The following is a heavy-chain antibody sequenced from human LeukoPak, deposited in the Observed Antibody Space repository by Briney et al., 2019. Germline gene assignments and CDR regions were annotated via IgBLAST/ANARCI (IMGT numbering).Heavy chain of an antibody. CDR2: IYTSGST. J-gene: IGHJ6*03. CDR3: ARDYGENYYYYYMDV. D-gene: IGHD4-17*01. CDR1: GGSISSYY. V-gene: IGHV4-4*07. Sequence: SETLSLTCTVSGGSISSYYWSWLRQPAGKGLEWIGRIYTSGSTNYNPSLKSRVTMSVDTSKNQFSLKLSSVTAADTAVYYCARDYGENYYYYYMDVWGKGTTVTVSS.